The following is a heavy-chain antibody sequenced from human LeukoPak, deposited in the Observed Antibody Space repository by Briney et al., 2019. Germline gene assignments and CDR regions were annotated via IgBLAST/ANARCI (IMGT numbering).Heavy chain of an antibody. D-gene: IGHD6-19*01. Sequence: GGSLRLSCAVSGFTVSSIYMSWVRQAPGKGLEWVSFIYSDGNTYYGDSVKGRFTLSRDSSRNTLYLQMNSLTVDDTAVYYCAGDTHSSSWYDHWGQGTLVTSPQ. V-gene: IGHV3-53*01. J-gene: IGHJ5*02. CDR1: GFTVSSIY. CDR3: AGDTHSSSWYDH. CDR2: IYSDGNT.